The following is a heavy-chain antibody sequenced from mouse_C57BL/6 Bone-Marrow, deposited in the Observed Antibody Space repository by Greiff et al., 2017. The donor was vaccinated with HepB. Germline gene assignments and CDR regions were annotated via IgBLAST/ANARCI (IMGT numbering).Heavy chain of an antibody. V-gene: IGHV1-52*01. CDR3: ASDYYGSTMDY. Sequence: QVQLKQPGAELVRPGSSVKLSCKASGYTFTSYWMHWVTQRPIQGLEWIGNIEPSDSETHYNQKFKDKATLTVDKSSSTAYIQLSSLTAADAEVYYCASDYYGSTMDYWGQGTSVTVSS. J-gene: IGHJ4*01. CDR1: GYTFTSYW. CDR2: IEPSDSET. D-gene: IGHD1-1*01.